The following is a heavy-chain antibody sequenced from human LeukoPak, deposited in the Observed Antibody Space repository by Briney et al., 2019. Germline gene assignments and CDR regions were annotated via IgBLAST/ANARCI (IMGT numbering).Heavy chain of an antibody. V-gene: IGHV4-59*11. CDR3: ARKRHDSSGYHFDY. Sequence: SETLSLTCTVSGGSITSHYWSWFRQPPGKELEWIGYTYYSGTTDYNPSLKSRVTISLDTSRTQFSLKLDSVTAADTAVYYCARKRHDSSGYHFDYWGQGTQVTVSS. CDR2: TYYSGTT. D-gene: IGHD3-22*01. CDR1: GGSITSHY. J-gene: IGHJ4*02.